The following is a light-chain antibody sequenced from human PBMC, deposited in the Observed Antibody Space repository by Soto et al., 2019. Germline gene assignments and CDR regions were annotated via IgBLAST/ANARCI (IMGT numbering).Light chain of an antibody. CDR2: DAS. Sequence: EILLTQSPATLSLYPGERATLSCRASQSVSSYLAWYQQKPGQAPRLLIYDASNRATGIPARFSGSGSGTDFTLTISSLEPEDFAVYYCQQRSNWPPIFTFGPGTKVDIK. CDR3: QQRSNWPPIFT. V-gene: IGKV3-11*01. CDR1: QSVSSY. J-gene: IGKJ3*01.